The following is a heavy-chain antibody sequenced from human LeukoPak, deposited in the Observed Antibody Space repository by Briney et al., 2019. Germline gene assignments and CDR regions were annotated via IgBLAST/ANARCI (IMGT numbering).Heavy chain of an antibody. V-gene: IGHV4-59*12. Sequence: TSETLSLTCTVSGGSISGYYWNWIRQPPGKGLEWIGYIFYSGSTNYNPSLKSRVTISLDTSKNQFSLKLSPVTAADTAVYYCARWRRYSSSSFDYWGQGTLVTVSS. J-gene: IGHJ4*02. CDR3: ARWRRYSSSSFDY. CDR2: IFYSGST. CDR1: GGSISGYY. D-gene: IGHD6-13*01.